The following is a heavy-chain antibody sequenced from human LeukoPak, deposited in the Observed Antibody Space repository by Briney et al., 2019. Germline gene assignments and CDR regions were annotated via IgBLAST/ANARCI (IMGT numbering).Heavy chain of an antibody. J-gene: IGHJ4*02. D-gene: IGHD1-7*01. CDR2: IYYSGST. CDR3: ARLGRRFGGVGTTDY. CDR1: GGSISSSSYY. V-gene: IGHV4-39*07. Sequence: PSETLSLTCTVSGGSISSSSYYWGWIRQPPGKGLEWIGSIYYSGSTYYNPSLKSRATISVDTSKNQFSLKLSSVTAADTAVYYCARLGRRFGGVGTTDYWGQGTLVTVSS.